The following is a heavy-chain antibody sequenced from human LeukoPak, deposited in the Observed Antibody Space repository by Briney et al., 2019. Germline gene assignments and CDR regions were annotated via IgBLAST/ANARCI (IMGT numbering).Heavy chain of an antibody. Sequence: GSLRLSCAASGFTFNNYGMHWVRQAPGKGLEWVAFIRYNGNNQYYADSVKGRFTISRDNAKNSLYLQMSSLRAEDTAVYYCARVRDGYKPPKLSSYYYMDVWGKGTTVTISS. CDR2: IRYNGNNQ. CDR1: GFTFNNYG. D-gene: IGHD5-24*01. V-gene: IGHV3-30*02. CDR3: ARVRDGYKPPKLSSYYYMDV. J-gene: IGHJ6*03.